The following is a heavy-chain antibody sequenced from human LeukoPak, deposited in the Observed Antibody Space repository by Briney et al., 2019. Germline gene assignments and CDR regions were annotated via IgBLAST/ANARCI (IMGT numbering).Heavy chain of an antibody. CDR3: AKDGGSVITALDY. Sequence: GGSLRLSCAASGFIFRRYDMSWVRQAPGKGLEWVSAISGTGDNTYYADSVKGRFTISRDNSRNTLYLQMDSLRAEDTAVYYCAKDGGSVITALDYWGQGSLVTVSS. CDR2: ISGTGDNT. J-gene: IGHJ4*02. D-gene: IGHD3-16*01. CDR1: GFIFRRYD. V-gene: IGHV3-23*01.